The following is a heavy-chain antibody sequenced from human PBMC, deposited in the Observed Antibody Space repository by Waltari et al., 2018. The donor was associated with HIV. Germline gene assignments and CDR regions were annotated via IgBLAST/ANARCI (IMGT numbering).Heavy chain of an antibody. CDR1: GCSISSRSYY. Sequence: QVQLQESGPGLVKPSQTLSLTCTVSGCSISSRSYYWSWIRPPAGKGLEWIGRIYTSGSTNYNPSLKSRVTISVDTSKNQFSLKLSSVTTADTAVYYCVTAVAGTEFDYWGQGTLVTVSS. CDR3: VTAVAGTEFDY. V-gene: IGHV4-61*02. J-gene: IGHJ4*02. D-gene: IGHD6-19*01. CDR2: IYTSGST.